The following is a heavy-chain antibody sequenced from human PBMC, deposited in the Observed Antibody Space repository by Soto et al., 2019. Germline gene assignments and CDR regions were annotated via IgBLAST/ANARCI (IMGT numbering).Heavy chain of an antibody. J-gene: IGHJ6*02. D-gene: IGHD3-3*01. CDR2: ISYDGSNK. CDR3: AKDNYDFWSGYLTDNYYGMDV. V-gene: IGHV3-30*18. Sequence: GSLRLSCAASGFTFSSYGMHWVRQAPGKGLEWVAVISYDGSNKYYADSVKGRFTISRDNSKNTLYLQMNSLRAEDTAVYYCAKDNYDFWSGYLTDNYYGMDVWGQGTTVTVSS. CDR1: GFTFSSYG.